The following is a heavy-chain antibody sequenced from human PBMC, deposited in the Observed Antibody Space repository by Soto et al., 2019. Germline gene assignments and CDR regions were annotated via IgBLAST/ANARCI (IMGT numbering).Heavy chain of an antibody. CDR1: GFTFSSYA. V-gene: IGHV3-23*01. CDR2: ISGSGGTT. Sequence: EVQLLESGGGLVQPGGSLRLSCAASGFTFSSYAMSWVRQAPGKGLEWVSAISGSGGTTYYADSVKGRFTFSRDNSKHTLYLQMNSLRAEDTAVYYCAKTANGWFSAFEIWGQGTMVTVSS. CDR3: AKTANGWFSAFEI. D-gene: IGHD6-19*01. J-gene: IGHJ3*02.